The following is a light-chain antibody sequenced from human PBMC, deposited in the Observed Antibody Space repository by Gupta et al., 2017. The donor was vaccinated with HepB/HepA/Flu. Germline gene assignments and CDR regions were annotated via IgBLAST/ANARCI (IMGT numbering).Light chain of an antibody. Sequence: QSGLTQPASVSGSPGQSITISCTGTSSDVGGYNSVSWYQQYPGRAPKLLIYDVSNRPSGVSNRFSGSKTGTSASLTITGLQAEEEAVYYCTSYRSGSTLVIFGGGTELTVL. CDR3: TSYRSGSTLVI. J-gene: IGLJ2*01. CDR2: DVS. CDR1: SSDVGGYNS. V-gene: IGLV2-14*03.